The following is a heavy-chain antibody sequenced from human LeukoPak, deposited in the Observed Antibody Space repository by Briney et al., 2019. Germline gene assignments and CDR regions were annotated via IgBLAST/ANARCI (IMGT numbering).Heavy chain of an antibody. CDR3: ARERTLYVSGSGYGMDV. Sequence: PGGSLRLSCAAYGFSFSSYSMNWVRQPPGKGLEWVALIWYDGSNKYYGDSVKVRFTIYRDSSKNTLYLEMSSLRAEDTAVYFCARERTLYVSGSGYGMDVWGQGTTVTVSS. CDR2: IWYDGSNK. D-gene: IGHD3-10*01. V-gene: IGHV3-33*08. CDR1: GFSFSSYS. J-gene: IGHJ6*02.